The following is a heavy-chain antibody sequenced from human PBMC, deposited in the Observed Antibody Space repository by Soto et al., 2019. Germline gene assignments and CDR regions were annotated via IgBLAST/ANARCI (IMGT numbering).Heavy chain of an antibody. Sequence: SETLSLTCTVSGGSISSGGYYWSWIRQHPGKGLEWIGYIYYSGSTYYNPSLKSRVTISVDTSKNQFSLKQSSVTAADTAVYYCARAVCSSTSCYIWSWFDPWGQGTLVTVSS. CDR2: IYYSGST. CDR3: ARAVCSSTSCYIWSWFDP. D-gene: IGHD2-2*02. CDR1: GGSISSGGYY. V-gene: IGHV4-31*03. J-gene: IGHJ5*02.